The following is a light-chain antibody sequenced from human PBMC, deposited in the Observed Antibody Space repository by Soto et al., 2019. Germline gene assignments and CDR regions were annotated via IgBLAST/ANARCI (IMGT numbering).Light chain of an antibody. J-gene: IGLJ1*01. CDR1: SSDIGAYNS. CDR2: KGT. Sequence: QSVLSQPASVSGSPGQSITISCSWTSSDIGAYNSVSWYQQHPHKAPQVIIYKGTQRPSGVSHRFSGSTSGNAASLTISGLQADDEADYFCCSSAPESTYVCGSGTKVTVL. V-gene: IGLV2-23*01. CDR3: CSSAPESTYV.